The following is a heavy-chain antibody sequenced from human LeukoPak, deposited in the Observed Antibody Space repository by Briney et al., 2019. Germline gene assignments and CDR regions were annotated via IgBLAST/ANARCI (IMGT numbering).Heavy chain of an antibody. CDR2: INHSGST. D-gene: IGHD2-2*01. CDR3: AGRSTPAAMIGAFDI. CDR1: GGSISSSSYY. Sequence: PSETLSLTCTVSGGSISSSSYYWSWIRQPPGKGLEWIGEINHSGSTNYNPSLKSRVTISVDTSKNQFSLKLSSVTAADTAVYYCAGRSTPAAMIGAFDIWGQGTMVTVSS. V-gene: IGHV4-39*07. J-gene: IGHJ3*02.